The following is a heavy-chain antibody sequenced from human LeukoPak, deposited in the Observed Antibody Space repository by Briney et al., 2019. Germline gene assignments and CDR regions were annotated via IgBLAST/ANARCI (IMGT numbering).Heavy chain of an antibody. CDR1: GFTFSSYG. V-gene: IGHV3-33*06. Sequence: GGSLRLSCAASGFTFSSYGMHWVRQAPGKGLEWVAVIWYDGSNKYYADSVKGRFTISRDNSKNTLYLQMNGLRAEDTAVYYCAKGTGDKHYFDYWGQGTLVTVSS. CDR3: AKGTGDKHYFDY. D-gene: IGHD7-27*01. J-gene: IGHJ4*02. CDR2: IWYDGSNK.